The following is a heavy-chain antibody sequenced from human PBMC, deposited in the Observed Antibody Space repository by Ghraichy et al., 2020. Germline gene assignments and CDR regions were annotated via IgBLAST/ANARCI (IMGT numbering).Heavy chain of an antibody. CDR2: ISGTGVTT. D-gene: IGHD3-22*01. V-gene: IGHV3-23*01. CDR1: GFTFSSYA. Sequence: GGSLRLSCAASGFTFSSYAMNWVRQAPGKGLEWVSGISGTGVTTYYADSGKGRFTISRDNSMNTLYLQMNSLRAEDTAVYYCARRDYSDRSAYYYFDYWGQGTLVTVSS. CDR3: ARRDYSDRSAYYYFDY. J-gene: IGHJ4*02.